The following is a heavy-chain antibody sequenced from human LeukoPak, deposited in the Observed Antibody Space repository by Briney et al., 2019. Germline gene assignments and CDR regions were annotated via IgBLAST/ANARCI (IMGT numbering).Heavy chain of an antibody. J-gene: IGHJ5*02. CDR1: GYTFTTYG. V-gene: IGHV1-18*01. D-gene: IGHD1-26*01. CDR2: ISTYNAKT. CDR3: ARDTGSNFFDP. Sequence: ASVKVSCKASGYTFTTYGIICVRQAPAQGLEWMGWISTYNAKTKYAQNLQGRVAMTTDTTTSTVYMELRSLTSDDTAVYYCARDTGSNFFDPWGQGTLVTVAS.